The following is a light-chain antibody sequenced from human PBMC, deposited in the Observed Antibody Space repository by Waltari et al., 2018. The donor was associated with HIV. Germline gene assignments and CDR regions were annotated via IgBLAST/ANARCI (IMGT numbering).Light chain of an antibody. CDR3: SSYTSSSTVV. V-gene: IGLV2-14*03. CDR2: DVS. Sequence: QSALTQPASVSGSPGQSITISCTGTSSDINAYNYFSWYQQHPGKAPKLMIYDVSKRPSGVSNRFSGSKSGNTASLTISGLQAEDEADYYCSSYTSSSTVVFGGGTKLTVL. CDR1: SSDINAYNY. J-gene: IGLJ2*01.